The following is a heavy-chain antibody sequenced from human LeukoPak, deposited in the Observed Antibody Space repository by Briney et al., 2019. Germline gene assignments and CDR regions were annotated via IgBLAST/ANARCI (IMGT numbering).Heavy chain of an antibody. CDR2: IEEDGTET. D-gene: IGHD5-18*01. Sequence: GGSLRLSCAASGFMFSSNWMSWVRLAPGKGLEWVANIEEDGTETYYVDSVKGRFTISRDNAENSLYLQMNSLRVEDTAFYYCARDLAYSRLDYWGQGMLVAVSS. CDR1: GFMFSSNW. J-gene: IGHJ4*02. V-gene: IGHV3-7*01. CDR3: ARDLAYSRLDY.